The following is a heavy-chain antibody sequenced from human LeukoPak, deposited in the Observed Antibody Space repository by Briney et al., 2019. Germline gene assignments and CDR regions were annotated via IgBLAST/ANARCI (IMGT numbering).Heavy chain of an antibody. CDR3: AKLMRHMMEDVLDL. V-gene: IGHV3-48*02. CDR1: GFTFSSYS. D-gene: IGHD3-16*01. J-gene: IGHJ3*01. CDR2: ITASGTAM. Sequence: GGSLRLSCAASGFTFSSYSMNWVRQAPGKGLEWVSHITASGTAMFYADSVKGRFTISRDNAKNSLYLQMNSLRDEDTAVYYCAKLMRHMMEDVLDLWGQGTVVTVSS.